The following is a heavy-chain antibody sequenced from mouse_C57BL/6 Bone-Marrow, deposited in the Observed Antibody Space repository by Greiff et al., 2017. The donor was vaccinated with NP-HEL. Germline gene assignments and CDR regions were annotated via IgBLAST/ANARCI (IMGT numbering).Heavy chain of an antibody. Sequence: QVQLQQPGAELVKPGASVKLSCKASGYTFTSYWMHWVKQRPGQGLEWIGMIHPNSGSTNYNEKFKSKATLTVDKSSSTAYMQLSSLTSEDSAVYYCARWRIRTTVVASYWYFDVWGTGTTVTVSS. D-gene: IGHD1-1*01. V-gene: IGHV1-64*01. CDR3: ARWRIRTTVVASYWYFDV. CDR2: IHPNSGST. CDR1: GYTFTSYW. J-gene: IGHJ1*03.